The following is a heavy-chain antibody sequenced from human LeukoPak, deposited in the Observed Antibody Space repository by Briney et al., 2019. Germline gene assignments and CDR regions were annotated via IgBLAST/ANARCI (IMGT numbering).Heavy chain of an antibody. CDR2: IRSRGGRP. D-gene: IGHD1-26*01. CDR3: AKGGGATFHYFEY. V-gene: IGHV3-23*01. J-gene: IGHJ4*02. CDR1: GLTFSTYA. Sequence: GRSLRPSCVASGLTFSTYAMTWVRQAPRKWLEWVSRIRSRGGRPDSAVSVKGRFSISRHNSKNTLYLPMNSLGSEDTAIYSCAKGGGATFHYFEYWGQGTLVTVSS.